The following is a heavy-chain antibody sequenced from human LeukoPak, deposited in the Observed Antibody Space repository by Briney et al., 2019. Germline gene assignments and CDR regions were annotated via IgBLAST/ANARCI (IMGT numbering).Heavy chain of an antibody. CDR3: VSPRGFSYGYFDY. Sequence: PGGSLRLSCAASGFTVSSNYMSWIRQPPGKGLEWIGSIYYSKNTYYNPSLKSRVTITADTSKTQFSLTLGSVSATDTAVYYCVSPRGFSYGYFDYWGQGTLVTVSS. D-gene: IGHD5-18*01. CDR1: GFTVSSNY. V-gene: IGHV4-39*01. J-gene: IGHJ4*02. CDR2: IYYSKNT.